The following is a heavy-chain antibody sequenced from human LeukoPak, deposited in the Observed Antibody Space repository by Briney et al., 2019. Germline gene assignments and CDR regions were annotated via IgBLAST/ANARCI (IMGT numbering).Heavy chain of an antibody. CDR1: GYTFTSYY. V-gene: IGHV1-46*01. CDR3: ARHSGYDRDAFDI. D-gene: IGHD5-12*01. Sequence: ASVKVSCKASGYTFTSYYMHWVRQAPGQGLEWMGIINPSGGNTSYAQKFQGRVTITADKSTSTAYMELSSLRSEDTAVYYCARHSGYDRDAFDIWGQGTMVTVSS. CDR2: INPSGGNT. J-gene: IGHJ3*02.